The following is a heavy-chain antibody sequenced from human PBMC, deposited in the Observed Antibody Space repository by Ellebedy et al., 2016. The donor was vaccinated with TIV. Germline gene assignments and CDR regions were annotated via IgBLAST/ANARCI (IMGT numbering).Heavy chain of an antibody. CDR1: GGSFSGYY. J-gene: IGHJ6*02. CDR2: INQSGRT. D-gene: IGHD5-24*01. CDR3: AREFVEVATIDDFYYAMDV. V-gene: IGHV4-34*01. Sequence: SETLSLTCAVYGGSFSGYYWSWIRQPPGKGLEWIGEINQSGRTNYNPSLDKGRVTISVDMSKNQFSLRLTSVTAADTAVYYCAREFVEVATIDDFYYAMDVWGQGTTVTVSS.